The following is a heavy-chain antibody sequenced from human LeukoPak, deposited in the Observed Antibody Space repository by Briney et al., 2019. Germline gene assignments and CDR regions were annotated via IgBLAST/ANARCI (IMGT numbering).Heavy chain of an antibody. V-gene: IGHV4-39*01. J-gene: IGHJ4*02. Sequence: PSETLSLTCTVSGASVSGSPYYWGWIRQPPGKGLEWIGSIYSSGSTYYNASLQSRVTISIETSKNQISLRLNSVTAADTAIYYCAKSGGYGLIDYWGQGALVTVSS. CDR2: IYSSGST. CDR3: AKSGGYGLIDY. CDR1: GASVSGSPYY. D-gene: IGHD1-26*01.